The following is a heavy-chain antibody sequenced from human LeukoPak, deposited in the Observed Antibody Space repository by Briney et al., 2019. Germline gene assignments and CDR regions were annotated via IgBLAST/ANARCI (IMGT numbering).Heavy chain of an antibody. CDR1: GSSFTNYW. D-gene: IGHD6-13*01. Sequence: KPGESLEISCKGSGSSFTNYWIGWVRRLPGKGLEWMGIIYPGDSDTRYSPSFQGQVTISADKSITTAYLQWSSLKASDTALYYCARHRIEAAGNDAFDIWGQGTMVTVSS. V-gene: IGHV5-51*01. J-gene: IGHJ3*02. CDR2: IYPGDSDT. CDR3: ARHRIEAAGNDAFDI.